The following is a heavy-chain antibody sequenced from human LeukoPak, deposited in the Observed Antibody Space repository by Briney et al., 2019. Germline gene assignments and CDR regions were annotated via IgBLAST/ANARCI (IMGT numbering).Heavy chain of an antibody. Sequence: ASVKVSCKASGYTFTRYDIYGVRQAPGEGLEWGGYMNPNTGNTGYAHKFQSRVTMSRNTSISTAYMELSSLRSVGTGVYYCARSGSSSWYDLTNYYSYYGMDVWGQGTTVTVSS. CDR2: MNPNTGNT. J-gene: IGHJ6*02. CDR1: GYTFTRYD. V-gene: IGHV1-8*01. CDR3: ARSGSSSWYDLTNYYSYYGMDV. D-gene: IGHD6-13*01.